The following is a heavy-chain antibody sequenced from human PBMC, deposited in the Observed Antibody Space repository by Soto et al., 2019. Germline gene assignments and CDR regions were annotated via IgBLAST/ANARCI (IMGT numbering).Heavy chain of an antibody. CDR1: GGSPSPYN. D-gene: IGHD6-6*01. CDR2: IYYSGST. J-gene: IGHJ6*03. Sequence: SLPYTVSGGSPSPYNWRWCRLPPGKGLEWIGYIYYSGSTNYNPPLKSRVTISVDTSKNQFSLKLSSVTAADTAVYYCARLPRIAARNNYYYYYMDVWGKGTTVT. CDR3: ARLPRIAARNNYYYYYMDV. V-gene: IGHV4-59*08.